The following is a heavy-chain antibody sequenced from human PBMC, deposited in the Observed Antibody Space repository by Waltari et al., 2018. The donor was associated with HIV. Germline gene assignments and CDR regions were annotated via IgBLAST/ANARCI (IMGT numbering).Heavy chain of an antibody. CDR1: GFTFRNYA. CDR3: AKEGIIVITDAFDI. V-gene: IGHV3-23*01. D-gene: IGHD3-22*01. CDR2: ISGSGGST. J-gene: IGHJ3*02. Sequence: EVQLLESGGGLVQPGGSLRLSCAASGFTFRNYALGWVRQAPGKGLEWVSSISGSGGSTYYADSVKGRFTVSRDNSKDTLFLQMNSLRAEDTALYYCAKEGIIVITDAFDIWGQGTMVIVSS.